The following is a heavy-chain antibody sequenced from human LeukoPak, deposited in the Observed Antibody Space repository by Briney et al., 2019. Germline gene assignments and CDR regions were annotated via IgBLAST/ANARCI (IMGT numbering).Heavy chain of an antibody. CDR2: INYSGST. Sequence: PSETLSLTCTVSGGSISNYYWNWIRQPPGRGLEWIRYINYSGSTNYNPSLKSRVTISVDTSKNQFSLKVTSVTAADTAVYYCARLNGGYWGQGTLVTVSS. CDR3: ARLNGGY. J-gene: IGHJ4*02. CDR1: GGSISNYY. D-gene: IGHD1-1*01. V-gene: IGHV4-59*08.